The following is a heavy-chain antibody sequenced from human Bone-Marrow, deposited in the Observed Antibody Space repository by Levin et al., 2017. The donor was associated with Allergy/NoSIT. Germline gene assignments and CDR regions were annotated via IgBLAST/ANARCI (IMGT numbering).Heavy chain of an antibody. CDR2: MHSGGAT. D-gene: IGHD3-10*01. Sequence: SGGSLRLSCTASGISVRTIYMSWVRQAPGKGLEWVSIMHSGGATYYADSVNDRFSLSRDNSQNILYLQLTSLRVEDTAVYYCAKDYQGRGSFDSWGPGTLVTVSS. CDR3: AKDYQGRGSFDS. CDR1: GISVRTIY. V-gene: IGHV3-66*01. J-gene: IGHJ4*02.